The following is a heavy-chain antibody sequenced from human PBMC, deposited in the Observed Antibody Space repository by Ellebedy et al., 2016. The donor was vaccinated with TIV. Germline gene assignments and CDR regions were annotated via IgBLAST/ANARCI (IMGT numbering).Heavy chain of an antibody. CDR3: ARLPYDPLTGYYGGFDP. D-gene: IGHD3-9*01. Sequence: GGSLRLSCQASGYRFTSDCIVWVRQMPGKGLEWMGTIYFGDSETRYSPSFQGQVTISADKSISAAFLQWSSLKASDSAMYYCARLPYDPLTGYYGGFDPWGQGTLVTVSS. CDR1: GYRFTSDC. V-gene: IGHV5-51*01. CDR2: IYFGDSET. J-gene: IGHJ5*02.